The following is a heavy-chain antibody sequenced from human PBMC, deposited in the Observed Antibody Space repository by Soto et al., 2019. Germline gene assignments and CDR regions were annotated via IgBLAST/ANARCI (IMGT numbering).Heavy chain of an antibody. CDR2: IIPIFGTA. V-gene: IGHV1-69*13. CDR3: ARGPLCGGACYSDAFDI. J-gene: IGHJ3*02. Sequence: ASVKVSCQASGGTFSSYAISWVRQAPGQGLEWMGGIIPIFGTANYAQKFQGRVTITADESTSTAYMELSTLRSEDTAVYYCARGPLCGGACYSDAFDIWGQGTMVTVSS. CDR1: GGTFSSYA. D-gene: IGHD2-21*02.